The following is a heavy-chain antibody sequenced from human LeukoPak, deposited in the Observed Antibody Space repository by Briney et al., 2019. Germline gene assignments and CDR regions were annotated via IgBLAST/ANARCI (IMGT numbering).Heavy chain of an antibody. D-gene: IGHD3-10*01. CDR3: AKNYYGSGSLAWQNWFDP. CDR1: GFTFSSYG. V-gene: IGHV3-30*02. J-gene: IGHJ5*02. Sequence: GGSLRLSCAASGFTFSSYGMHWVRQAPGKGLEWVAFIRYDGSNKYYADSVKGRFTISRDNSKNTLYLQMNSLRAEDTAVYYCAKNYYGSGSLAWQNWFDPWGQGTLVTVSS. CDR2: IRYDGSNK.